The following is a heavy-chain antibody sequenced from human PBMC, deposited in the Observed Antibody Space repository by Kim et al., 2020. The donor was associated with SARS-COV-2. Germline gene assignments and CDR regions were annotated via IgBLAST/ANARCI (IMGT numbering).Heavy chain of an antibody. CDR1: GFTFSSYG. D-gene: IGHD3-3*01. Sequence: GGSLRLSCAASGFTFSSYGMHWVRQAPGKGLEWVAVISYDGSNKYYADSVKGRFTISRDNSKNTLYLQMNSLRAEDTAVYYCAKDAGKYDFWSGYSYYYYGMDVWGQGTTVTVSS. V-gene: IGHV3-30*18. CDR3: AKDAGKYDFWSGYSYYYYGMDV. CDR2: ISYDGSNK. J-gene: IGHJ6*02.